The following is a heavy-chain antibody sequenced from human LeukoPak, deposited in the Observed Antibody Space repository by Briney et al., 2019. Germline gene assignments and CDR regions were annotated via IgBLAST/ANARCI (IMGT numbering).Heavy chain of an antibody. D-gene: IGHD3-3*01. CDR2: IYYSGTT. CDR3: ARHGPLYDIWSAQFYFDY. V-gene: IGHV4-59*08. CDR1: GDSISTFY. J-gene: IGHJ4*02. Sequence: SETLSLTCTVSGDSISTFYWSWIRQRPGKGLEWIGYIYYSGTTNYNPSLKSRVTISVDMSKSQFSLTLSSVTAADTALYYCARHGPLYDIWSAQFYFDYWGQGTLVAVSS.